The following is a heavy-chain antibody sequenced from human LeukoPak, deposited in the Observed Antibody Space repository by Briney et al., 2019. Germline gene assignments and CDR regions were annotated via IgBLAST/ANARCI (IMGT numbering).Heavy chain of an antibody. CDR2: INPNSGGT. V-gene: IGHV1-2*02. J-gene: IGHJ3*02. CDR3: ARDLPKTGYVGALDI. CDR1: GYTFTGYY. Sequence: GASVKVSCKASGYTFTGYYMHWVRQAPGQGPEWMGWINPNSGGTNYAQNFKGRVTMTRDTSISTAYMELNSLTSDDTAVYYCARDLPKTGYVGALDIWGQGTMVTVSS. D-gene: IGHD5-12*01.